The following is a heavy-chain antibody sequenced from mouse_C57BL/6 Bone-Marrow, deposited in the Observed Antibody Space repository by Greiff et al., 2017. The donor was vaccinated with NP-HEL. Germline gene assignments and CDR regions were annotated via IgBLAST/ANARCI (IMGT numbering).Heavy chain of an antibody. V-gene: IGHV3-6*01. CDR3: AREGGYCGSPFSY. J-gene: IGHJ3*01. Sequence: EVQLVESGPGLVKPSQSLSLTCSVTGYSIISGYYWYWIRQFPGNKLEWMAYISYDGSNNYNPSPKNRIYITRDISKNQCFLKLTSVTTEDTATYYCAREGGYCGSPFSYWGQGTLVTVSA. CDR1: GYSIISGYY. D-gene: IGHD1-1*01. CDR2: ISYDGSN.